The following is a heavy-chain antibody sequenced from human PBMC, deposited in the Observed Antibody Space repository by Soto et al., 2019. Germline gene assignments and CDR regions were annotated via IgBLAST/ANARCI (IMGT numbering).Heavy chain of an antibody. V-gene: IGHV3-64*01. CDR1: GFTFSSYD. D-gene: IGHD1-7*01. CDR3: VRRVSGNYDC. J-gene: IGHJ4*02. CDR2: ISSNGGTT. Sequence: EVQLAESGGGMVQPGGSLRLSCVASGFTFSSYDMHWVRQAPGKGLEYVSSISSNGGTTYYGNSVKGRFTISRDNSKNTLDLQMGSLRAEDMAVCYCVRRVSGNYDCWGQGTLVTVSS.